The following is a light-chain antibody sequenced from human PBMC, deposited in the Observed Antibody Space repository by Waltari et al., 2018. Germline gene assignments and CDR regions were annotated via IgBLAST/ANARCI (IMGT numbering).Light chain of an antibody. CDR3: QHYYSTPRT. CDR1: PSVLYSSNNKNY. J-gene: IGKJ4*01. Sequence: DIVMTQSPDSLAVSLGERATINCKSSPSVLYSSNNKNYLAWYQQKPGQPPKLLIYWASTRESGVPDRFSGSGSGTDFTLTISSLQAEDVAVYYCQHYYSTPRTFGGGTKVDIK. CDR2: WAS. V-gene: IGKV4-1*01.